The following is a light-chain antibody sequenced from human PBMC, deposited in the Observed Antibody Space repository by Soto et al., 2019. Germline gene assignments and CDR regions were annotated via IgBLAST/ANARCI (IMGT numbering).Light chain of an antibody. CDR2: DVS. CDR3: SSYTSSSTRV. V-gene: IGLV2-14*01. Sequence: QSALTQPASVSGSPGQSITISCTGTSSDVGGYNYVSWYQQHPGKAPKLTIHDVSNRPSGVSNRFSGSKSGNTASLTISGLQAEDEADYYCSSYTSSSTRVFGTGTKVTVL. J-gene: IGLJ1*01. CDR1: SSDVGGYNY.